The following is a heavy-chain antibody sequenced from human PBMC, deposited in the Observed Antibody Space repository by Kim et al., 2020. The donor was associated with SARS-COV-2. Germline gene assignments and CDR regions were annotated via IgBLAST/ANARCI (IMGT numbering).Heavy chain of an antibody. Sequence: GGSLRLSCAASGFTFSSYGMHWVRQAPGKGLEWVAVIWYDGSNKYYADSVKGRFTISRDNSKNTLYLQMNSLRAEDTAVYYCARDRGGRDGYNSPDYWGQGNLVTVSS. CDR3: ARDRGGRDGYNSPDY. V-gene: IGHV3-33*01. J-gene: IGHJ4*02. CDR2: IWYDGSNK. CDR1: GFTFSSYG. D-gene: IGHD5-12*01.